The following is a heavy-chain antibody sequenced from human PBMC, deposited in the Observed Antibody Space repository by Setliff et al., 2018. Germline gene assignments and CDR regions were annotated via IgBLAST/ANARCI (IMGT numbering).Heavy chain of an antibody. D-gene: IGHD3-3*01. CDR3: ARQVSHYDFWSGYYGYYYYYMDV. Sequence: SETLSLTCTVSGGSISSSSYYWGWIRQHPGKGLEWIGYIYYSGSTYYNPSLKSRVTISVDTSKNQFSLKLSSVTAADTAVYYCARQVSHYDFWSGYYGYYYYYMDVWGKGTTVTVSS. CDR2: IYYSGST. CDR1: GGSISSSSYY. V-gene: IGHV4-31*03. J-gene: IGHJ6*03.